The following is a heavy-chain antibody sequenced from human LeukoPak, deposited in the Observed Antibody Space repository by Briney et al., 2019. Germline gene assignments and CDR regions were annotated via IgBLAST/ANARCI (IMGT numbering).Heavy chain of an antibody. V-gene: IGHV3-23*01. CDR3: AKDLTSLDYYDSSGSLDY. CDR1: GFTFSSYG. J-gene: IGHJ4*02. D-gene: IGHD3-22*01. Sequence: GGSLRLSCAASGFTFSSYGMSWVRQAPGKGLEWVSAISGSGGSTYYADSVKGRFTISRDNSKNTLYLQMNSLRAEDTAVYYCAKDLTSLDYYDSSGSLDYWGQGTLVTVSS. CDR2: ISGSGGST.